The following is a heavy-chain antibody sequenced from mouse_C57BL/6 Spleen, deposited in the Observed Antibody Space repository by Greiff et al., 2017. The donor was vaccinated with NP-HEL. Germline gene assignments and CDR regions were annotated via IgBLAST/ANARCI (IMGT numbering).Heavy chain of an antibody. Sequence: QVQLKQPGAELVKPGDSVKMSCTASGYTFTSYWLTWVKQRPGQGLEWIGDFYPGSGSTNYNEKFKSKATLTVDTSSSTAYMQLSSLTSEDSAVYYCARPDYYGSSYDAMDYWGQGTSVTVSS. CDR2: FYPGSGST. J-gene: IGHJ4*01. CDR1: GYTFTSYW. D-gene: IGHD1-1*01. CDR3: ARPDYYGSSYDAMDY. V-gene: IGHV1-55*01.